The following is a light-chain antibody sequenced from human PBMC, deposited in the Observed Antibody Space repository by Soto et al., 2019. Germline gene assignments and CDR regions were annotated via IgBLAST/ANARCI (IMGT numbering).Light chain of an antibody. CDR2: GAS. Sequence: EVVLTQSPATLSLSPGERATLSCRASEIVRTFVDWYQQKPGQAPRLLIHGASNRATGIPARFSGSGSGTDFTLTISNLEPEDFAVYYCQQHSHWPPWTFGQGTRVEI. CDR3: QQHSHWPPWT. J-gene: IGKJ1*01. V-gene: IGKV3-11*01. CDR1: EIVRTF.